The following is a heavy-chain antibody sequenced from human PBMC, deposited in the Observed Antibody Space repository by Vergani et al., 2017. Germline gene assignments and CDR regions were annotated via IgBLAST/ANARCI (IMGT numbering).Heavy chain of an antibody. J-gene: IGHJ4*02. CDR2: VYTSGMT. CDR1: GGSINTGAYY. V-gene: IGHV4-61*02. CDR3: ARGEYYDSSGYYPFDY. Sequence: QVQLQESGPRLVRPSQTLSLTCTVSGGSINTGAYYWSWIRQPAGKGLEWIGRVYTSGMTNYNPSLKSRVTILVDRSKNQFSLKLSSVTAADTAVYYCARGEYYDSSGYYPFDYWGQGTLVTVSS. D-gene: IGHD3-22*01.